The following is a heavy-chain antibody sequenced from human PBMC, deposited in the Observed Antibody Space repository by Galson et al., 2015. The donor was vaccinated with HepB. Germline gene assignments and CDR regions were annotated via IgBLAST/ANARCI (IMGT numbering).Heavy chain of an antibody. D-gene: IGHD3-22*01. CDR3: AMPRYDDSLIGHFDF. Sequence: SLRLSCAASGITLSSYSMHWVRQAPGKGLEWVAVISYSGNDKYYADSVKARFTISRDSSRNTVYLQMNSLRPEDTAVYYCAMPRYDDSLIGHFDFWGQGTLVTVSS. CDR1: GITLSSYS. V-gene: IGHV3-30*04. CDR2: ISYSGNDK. J-gene: IGHJ4*02.